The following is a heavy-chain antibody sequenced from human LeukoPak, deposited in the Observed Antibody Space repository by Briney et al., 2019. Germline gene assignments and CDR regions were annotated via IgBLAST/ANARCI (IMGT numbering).Heavy chain of an antibody. CDR3: AREGSSGWSNDDAFDI. CDR1: GFSFSSYE. V-gene: IGHV3-48*03. CDR2: ISGSGNTI. Sequence: PGGSLRLSCAASGFSFSSYEMNWVRQAPGKGLEWVSYISGSGNTIYHADSVKGRFTISRDNAKNSLYLQMNSLRAEDTAVYYCAREGSSGWSNDDAFDIWGQGTMVTVSS. D-gene: IGHD6-19*01. J-gene: IGHJ3*02.